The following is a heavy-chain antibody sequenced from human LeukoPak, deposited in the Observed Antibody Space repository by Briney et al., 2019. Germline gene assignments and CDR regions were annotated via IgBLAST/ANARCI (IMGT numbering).Heavy chain of an antibody. CDR3: ARDQGPGDY. Sequence: GGSLRLSCAASGFILSSYWMNWLRQAPGKGLEWVANIKQDGGAKNYVDSVKGRFTISRDNAKNSLYLQMNSLRAEDTAVYYCARDQGPGDYWGQGTLVTVSS. D-gene: IGHD3-10*01. CDR2: IKQDGGAK. J-gene: IGHJ4*02. CDR1: GFILSSYW. V-gene: IGHV3-7*01.